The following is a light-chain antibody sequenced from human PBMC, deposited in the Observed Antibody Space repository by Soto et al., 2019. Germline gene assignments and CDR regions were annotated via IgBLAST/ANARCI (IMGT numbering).Light chain of an antibody. Sequence: QSALTQPPSASGSPGQSVTISCTGTSSDVGGYNYVSWYQQHPGKAPKLMIYEVNRRPSGVPDRFSGSKSGNTASLTVSGLQAEDEADYYCSSDAGSDVFVFGPGTQLTVL. CDR1: SSDVGGYNY. CDR3: SSDAGSDVFV. CDR2: EVN. J-gene: IGLJ1*01. V-gene: IGLV2-8*01.